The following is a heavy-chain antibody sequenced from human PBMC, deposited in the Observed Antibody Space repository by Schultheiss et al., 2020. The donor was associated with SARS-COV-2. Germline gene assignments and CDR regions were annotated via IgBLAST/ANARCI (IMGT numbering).Heavy chain of an antibody. CDR1: GFTFSSYG. J-gene: IGHJ6*02. D-gene: IGHD2-15*01. CDR2: ISSSSTYI. V-gene: IGHV3-21*01. Sequence: GGSLRLSCAASGFTFSSYGMNWVRQAPGKGLEWVSSISSSSTYIYYADSVKGRFTISRDNAKNSLYLQMNSLRAEDTAVYYCAREDCSGGSCYSRIYYYYGMDVCGQGTTVTVSS. CDR3: AREDCSGGSCYSRIYYYYGMDV.